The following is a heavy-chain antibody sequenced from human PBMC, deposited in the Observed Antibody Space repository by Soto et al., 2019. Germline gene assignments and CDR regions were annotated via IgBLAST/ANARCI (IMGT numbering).Heavy chain of an antibody. J-gene: IGHJ5*02. D-gene: IGHD1-1*01. CDR1: GVSISSDY. CDR2: IYYRGST. V-gene: IGHV4-59*01. CDR3: ARQRTEPTTTWANWFDT. Sequence: SETRSLTCTVPGVSISSDYWSWIRQPPGKGLEWIGYIYYRGSTNYNPSLKSRVSISLDKSKSQFSLKLSSVTAADTAVYFCARQRTEPTTTWANWFDTWDQGTQGTVSS.